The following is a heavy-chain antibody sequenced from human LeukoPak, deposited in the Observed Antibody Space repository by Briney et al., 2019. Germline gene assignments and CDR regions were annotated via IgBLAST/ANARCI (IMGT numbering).Heavy chain of an antibody. J-gene: IGHJ2*01. CDR1: GGSLSGFY. CDR2: INHSGST. Sequence: SETLSLTCAVYGGSLSGFYWTWIRQPPGKGLEWIGEINHSGSTNYNPSLKSRATISIDTSKNQFSLKLSSVTAADTAVYYCARHQGVVDLWGRGSLVTVSS. D-gene: IGHD3-3*01. V-gene: IGHV4-34*01. CDR3: ARHQGVVDL.